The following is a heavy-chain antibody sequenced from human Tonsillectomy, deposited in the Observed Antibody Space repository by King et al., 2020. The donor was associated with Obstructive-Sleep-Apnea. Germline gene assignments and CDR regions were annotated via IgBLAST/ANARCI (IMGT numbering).Heavy chain of an antibody. D-gene: IGHD3-16*01. CDR2: ISSSSGYI. CDR3: ARAMGDPSSSYNSWGWGSDY. CDR1: GFTFSSYS. J-gene: IGHJ4*02. V-gene: IGHV3-21*01. Sequence: VQLVESGGGLVKPGGSLRLSCAASGFTFSSYSMNWVRQAPGKGLEWVSSISSSSGYIFYADSLRGRFTISRDNAKNSLYLQMNSLRAEDTAVYYCARAMGDPSSSYNSWGWGSDYWGQGTLVTVSS.